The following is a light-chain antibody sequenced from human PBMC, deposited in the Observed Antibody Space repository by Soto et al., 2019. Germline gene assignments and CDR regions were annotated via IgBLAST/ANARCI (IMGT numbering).Light chain of an antibody. CDR1: SSDVGGYNY. J-gene: IGLJ1*01. CDR3: SSYTRSSTYV. CDR2: DVS. V-gene: IGLV2-14*01. Sequence: HSVLTQPASVSGSPVRSITISCTGTSSDVGGYNYVSWYQQHPGKAPKLMIYDVSNRPSGVSNRFSGSKSGNTASLTISGLQAEDEADYYCSSYTRSSTYVFGTG.